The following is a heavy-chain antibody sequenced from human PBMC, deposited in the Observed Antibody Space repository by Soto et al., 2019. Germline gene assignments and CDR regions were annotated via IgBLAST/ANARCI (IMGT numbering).Heavy chain of an antibody. Sequence: QVQLVQSGAEVKKPGSSVKVSCKASGGTFSSYAISWVRQAPGQGLEWMGGIIPIFGTANYAQKFQGRVTITADESTRTAYMERSSLRSEDTAVYYCARDRGGYCSGGSCFYFDYWGQGTLVTVSS. CDR2: IIPIFGTA. V-gene: IGHV1-69*12. J-gene: IGHJ4*02. D-gene: IGHD2-15*01. CDR1: GGTFSSYA. CDR3: ARDRGGYCSGGSCFYFDY.